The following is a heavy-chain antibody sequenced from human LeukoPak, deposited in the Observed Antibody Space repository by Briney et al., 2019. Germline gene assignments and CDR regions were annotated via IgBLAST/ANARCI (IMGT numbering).Heavy chain of an antibody. CDR2: ISSRSSYI. Sequence: GGSLRLSCAASGFTFSSYSMNWVRQAPGKGLEWVSSISSRSSYIYYAGSVKGRFTISRDNAKNSLYLQMNSLRAEDTAVYYCARYTAMASGYWGQGTLVTVSS. V-gene: IGHV3-21*01. J-gene: IGHJ4*02. D-gene: IGHD5-18*01. CDR3: ARYTAMASGY. CDR1: GFTFSSYS.